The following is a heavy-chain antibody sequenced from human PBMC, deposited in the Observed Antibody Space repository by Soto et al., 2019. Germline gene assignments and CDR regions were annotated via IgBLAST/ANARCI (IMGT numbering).Heavy chain of an antibody. CDR2: I. CDR1: GFSFSDYA. D-gene: IGHD6-13*01. J-gene: IGHJ4*02. Sequence: GGSLRLSCAASGFSFSDYAMSWVRQAPGKGLEWVSVINADSVRGRFTVSRDNSKNSLSLRMNSLRDEDTAVYFCAKRSPYSSGWYSPIFDYWGQGA. CDR3: AKRSPYSSGWYSPIFDY. V-gene: IGHV3-23*01.